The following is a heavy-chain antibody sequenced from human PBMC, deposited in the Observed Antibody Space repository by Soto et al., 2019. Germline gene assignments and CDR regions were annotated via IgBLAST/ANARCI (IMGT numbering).Heavy chain of an antibody. Sequence: ASETLSLTCTVSGGSISSGDYYWSWIRQPPGKGLEWIGYIYYSGSTYYNPSLKSRVTISVDTSKNQFSLKLSSVTAADTAVYYCAREVRGRSYDFWSGYRPEYGMDVWGQGTTVTVSS. CDR3: AREVRGRSYDFWSGYRPEYGMDV. CDR2: IYYSGST. D-gene: IGHD3-3*01. J-gene: IGHJ6*02. V-gene: IGHV4-30-4*01. CDR1: GGSISSGDYY.